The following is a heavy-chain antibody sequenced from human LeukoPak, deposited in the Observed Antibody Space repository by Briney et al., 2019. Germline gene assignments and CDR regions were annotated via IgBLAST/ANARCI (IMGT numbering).Heavy chain of an antibody. Sequence: GGSLRLSCAASGFTFSSYAMSWVRQAPGKGLEWVSAISGSGGSTYYADSVRGRFTISRDNSKNTLYLQINSLRAEDTAVYYCARAVEYHKILTGYAQYYFDYWGQGTLVTVSS. V-gene: IGHV3-23*01. J-gene: IGHJ4*02. CDR2: ISGSGGST. CDR1: GFTFSSYA. CDR3: ARAVEYHKILTGYAQYYFDY. D-gene: IGHD3-9*01.